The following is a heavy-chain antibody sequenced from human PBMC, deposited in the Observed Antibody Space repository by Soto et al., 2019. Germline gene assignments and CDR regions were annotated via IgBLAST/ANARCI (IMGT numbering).Heavy chain of an antibody. CDR1: GFTFRIYS. Sequence: PCGSLRLSCAASGFTFRIYSMHWVRQSPGKGLEWVAVMWYDGTNKYYGESVKGRFTISRDNSENTLYLQMNSLRVEDTAVYYCARDATFGTKGGSFDIWGHGTMVTV. V-gene: IGHV3-33*01. D-gene: IGHD3-16*01. CDR3: ARDATFGTKGGSFDI. J-gene: IGHJ3*02. CDR2: MWYDGTNK.